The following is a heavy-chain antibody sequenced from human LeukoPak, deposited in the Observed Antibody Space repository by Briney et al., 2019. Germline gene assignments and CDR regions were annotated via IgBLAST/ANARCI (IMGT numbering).Heavy chain of an antibody. D-gene: IGHD4-17*01. J-gene: IGHJ3*02. CDR1: GYTFTDYY. Sequence: ASVKVSRKASGYTFTDYYIHWVRQAPGQGLEWMGWINPNTGGTNYAQKFQGRVTMTGDTSISTAYMELSRLRSDDTAVYYCARRDFTVTTAFDIWGQGTMVTVSS. V-gene: IGHV1-2*02. CDR2: INPNTGGT. CDR3: ARRDFTVTTAFDI.